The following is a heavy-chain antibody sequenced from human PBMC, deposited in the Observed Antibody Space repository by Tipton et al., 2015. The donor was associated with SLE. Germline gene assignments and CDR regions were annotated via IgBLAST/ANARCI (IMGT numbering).Heavy chain of an antibody. CDR1: GGSFSGYY. CDR3: ARVTRRWDDSSGYQVAFDI. V-gene: IGHV4-30-4*08. D-gene: IGHD3-22*01. Sequence: GLVKPSETLSLTCAVYGGSFSGYYWSWIRQPPGKGLEWIGYIYYSGSTYYNPSLKSRVTISVDTSKNQFSLKLSSVTAADTAVYYCARVTRRWDDSSGYQVAFDIWGQGTMVTVSS. CDR2: IYYSGST. J-gene: IGHJ3*02.